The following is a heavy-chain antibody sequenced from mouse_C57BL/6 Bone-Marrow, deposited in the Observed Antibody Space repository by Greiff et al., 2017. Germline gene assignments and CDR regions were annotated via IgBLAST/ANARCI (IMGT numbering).Heavy chain of an antibody. Sequence: EVQLVESGGGLVQPKGSLKLSCAASGFSFNTYAMNWVRQAPGKGLEWVARIRSKSNNYATYYADSVKDRFTISRDDSESMLYLQMNNLKTEDTAIYYCVRRHYDYDGFAYWGQGTLVTVSA. V-gene: IGHV10-1*01. CDR2: IRSKSNNYAT. CDR3: VRRHYDYDGFAY. J-gene: IGHJ3*01. CDR1: GFSFNTYA. D-gene: IGHD2-4*01.